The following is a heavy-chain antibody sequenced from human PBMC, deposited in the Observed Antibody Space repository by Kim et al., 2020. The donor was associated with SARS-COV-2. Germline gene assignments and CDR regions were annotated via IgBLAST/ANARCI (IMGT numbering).Heavy chain of an antibody. Sequence: SVKVSCKASGGTFSSYAISWVRQAPGQGLEWMGGIIPIFGTANYAQKFQGRVTITADESTSTAYMELSSLRSEDTAVYYCARCNSSSWLDYYYGMDVWGQGTPVTVSS. V-gene: IGHV1-69*13. CDR2: IIPIFGTA. D-gene: IGHD6-13*01. CDR1: GGTFSSYA. J-gene: IGHJ6*02. CDR3: ARCNSSSWLDYYYGMDV.